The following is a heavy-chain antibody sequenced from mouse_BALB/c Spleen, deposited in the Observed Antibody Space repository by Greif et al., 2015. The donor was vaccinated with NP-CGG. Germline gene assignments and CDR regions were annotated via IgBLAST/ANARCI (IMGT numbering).Heavy chain of an antibody. D-gene: IGHD1-1*02. CDR2: ISYSGST. Sequence: EVQLQQSGPSLVKPSQTLSLTCSVTGDSITSGYWNWIRKFPGNKLEYMGYISYSGSTYYNPSLKSRISITRDTSKNQYYLQLNSVTTEDTATYYCARIFYGYYAMDYWGQGTPVTVSS. CDR1: GDSITSGY. CDR3: ARIFYGYYAMDY. J-gene: IGHJ4*01. V-gene: IGHV3-8*02.